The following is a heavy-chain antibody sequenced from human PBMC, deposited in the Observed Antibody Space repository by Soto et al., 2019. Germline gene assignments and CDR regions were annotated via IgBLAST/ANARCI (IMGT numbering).Heavy chain of an antibody. Sequence: SETLSLTCTVSGGSISSYYGSWIRQPPGKGLEWIGYIYYSGSTNYNPSLKSRVTISVDTSKNQFSLKLSSVTAADTAVYYCARHYYDSSGYYAYNDAFDIWGQGTMVTVSS. CDR1: GGSISSYY. V-gene: IGHV4-59*08. CDR3: ARHYYDSSGYYAYNDAFDI. D-gene: IGHD3-22*01. J-gene: IGHJ3*02. CDR2: IYYSGST.